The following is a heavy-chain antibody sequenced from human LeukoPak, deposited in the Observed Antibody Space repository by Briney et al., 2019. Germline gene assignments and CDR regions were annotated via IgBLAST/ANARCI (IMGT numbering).Heavy chain of an antibody. J-gene: IGHJ4*02. CDR3: AEDLEAVAGTLVYDY. Sequence: GGSLTLSRAVSGLTFNKYAMNWVRQGPGKGLEWVSGIGASGATTHYADSVKGRFTISRDNSKNTLLLQLKSLRADDTGVYFSAEDLEAVAGTLVYDYCGQGTPVTVSS. D-gene: IGHD6-19*01. V-gene: IGHV3-23*01. CDR1: GLTFNKYA. CDR2: IGASGATT.